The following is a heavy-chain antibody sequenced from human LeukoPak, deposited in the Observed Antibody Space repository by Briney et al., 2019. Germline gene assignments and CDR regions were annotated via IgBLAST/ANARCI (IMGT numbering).Heavy chain of an antibody. D-gene: IGHD2-2*01. CDR3: ARRLTQYDCFDP. CDR1: GDSVSSNSAA. V-gene: IGHV6-1*01. CDR2: TYYRSKWYS. J-gene: IGHJ5*02. Sequence: SQTLSLTCAISGDSVSSNSAAWNWIRQSPSRGLEWLGRTYYRSKWYSEYVVSVKSRITVNPDTSKNQFSLHLNSVTPEDTAVYYCARRLTQYDCFDPWGQGILVTVSS.